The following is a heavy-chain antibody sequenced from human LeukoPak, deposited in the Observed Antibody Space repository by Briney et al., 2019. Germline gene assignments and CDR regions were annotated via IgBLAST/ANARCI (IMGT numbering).Heavy chain of an antibody. CDR2: ISAYNGNT. V-gene: IGHV1-18*01. J-gene: IGHJ5*02. Sequence: ASVKVSCKASGYTFTSYGISWVRQAPGQGLEWMGWISAYNGNTNYAQKLQGRVTMTTDTSTSTAYMELSRLRSDDTAVYYCGRFSVKLDRGRLDPWGQGTLVTVSS. D-gene: IGHD3-10*01. CDR3: GRFSVKLDRGRLDP. CDR1: GYTFTSYG.